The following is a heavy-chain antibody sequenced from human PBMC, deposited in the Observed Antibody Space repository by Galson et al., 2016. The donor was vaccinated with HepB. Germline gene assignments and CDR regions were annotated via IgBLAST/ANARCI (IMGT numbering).Heavy chain of an antibody. V-gene: IGHV2-5*02. Sequence: PALVKPTQTLTLTCTFSGFSLSTSGVGVGWIRQPPGKALEWLALIYWANDKRHSPSLRSRLTLTQDTPKYQVVLTMTNIDPVDTGTYYCAHRPEDRGWSPFDYWDQGTLVTVSS. CDR3: AHRPEDRGWSPFDY. D-gene: IGHD3-22*01. CDR2: IYWANDK. J-gene: IGHJ4*02. CDR1: GFSLSTSGVG.